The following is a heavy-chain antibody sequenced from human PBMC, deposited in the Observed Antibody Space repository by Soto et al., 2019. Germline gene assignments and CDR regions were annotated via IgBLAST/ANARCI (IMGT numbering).Heavy chain of an antibody. J-gene: IGHJ6*02. CDR2: IIPIFGTA. CDR3: ASDGYSYGDYYYGMDV. V-gene: IGHV1-69*13. CDR1: GGTFSSYA. D-gene: IGHD5-18*01. Sequence: SVKVSCKASGGTFSSYAISWVRQAPGQGLEWMGGIIPIFGTANYAQKFQGRVTITADESTSTAYMELSSLRSEDTAVYYCASDGYSYGDYYYGMDVWGQGTTVTVSS.